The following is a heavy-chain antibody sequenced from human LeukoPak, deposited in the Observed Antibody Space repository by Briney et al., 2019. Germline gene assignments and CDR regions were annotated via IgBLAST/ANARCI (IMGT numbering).Heavy chain of an antibody. V-gene: IGHV1-2*02. CDR1: GYTFTGYY. Sequence: ASVKVSCKASGYTFTGYYMHWVRQAPGQGLEWMGWINPNSGGTIYAQKFQGRVTMTEDTSTDTAYMELSSLRSEDTAVYYCATGSFDYWGQGTLVTVSS. D-gene: IGHD7-27*01. CDR3: ATGSFDY. J-gene: IGHJ4*02. CDR2: INPNSGGT.